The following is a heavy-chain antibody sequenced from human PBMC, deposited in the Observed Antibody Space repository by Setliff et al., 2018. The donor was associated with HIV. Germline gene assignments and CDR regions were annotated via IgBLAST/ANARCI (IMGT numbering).Heavy chain of an antibody. D-gene: IGHD1-26*01. J-gene: IGHJ3*02. V-gene: IGHV1-69*05. Sequence: GASVKVSCKASGGTFSSYAISWVRQAPGQGLEWMGGIIPIFGTANYAQKFQGRVTITTDESTSTAYMELSSLRSEDTAVYYCARAPELYSGSYDAFDIWGQGTMVTVS. CDR2: IIPIFGTA. CDR3: ARAPELYSGSYDAFDI. CDR1: GGTFSSYA.